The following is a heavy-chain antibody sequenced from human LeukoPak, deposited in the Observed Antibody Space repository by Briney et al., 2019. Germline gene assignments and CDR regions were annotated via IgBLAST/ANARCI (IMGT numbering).Heavy chain of an antibody. Sequence: GGSLRLSCAASGFTFSSYGMHWVRQAPGKGLEWVAFIRYDGSNKYYADSVKGRFTISRDNSKNTLYLQMNSLRAEDTAVYYCAKPLMIQLSDAFDIWGQGTMVTVSS. CDR1: GFTFSSYG. V-gene: IGHV3-30*02. D-gene: IGHD5-18*01. CDR3: AKPLMIQLSDAFDI. CDR2: IRYDGSNK. J-gene: IGHJ3*02.